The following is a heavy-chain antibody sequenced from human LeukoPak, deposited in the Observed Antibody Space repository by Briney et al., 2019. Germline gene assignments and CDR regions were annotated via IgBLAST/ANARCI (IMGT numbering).Heavy chain of an antibody. J-gene: IGHJ6*03. CDR2: IYYTGNT. CDR3: ARHKVSSWPNYYLDV. CDR1: GGSISSYY. D-gene: IGHD6-13*01. V-gene: IGHV4-59*08. Sequence: SETLSLTCTVSGGSISSYYWSWIRQPPGKGLEWIGYIYYTGNTNYNPSLKSRVTIPVDTSNNQFSLKLSSVTAADTAVYYCARHKVSSWPNYYLDVWGKGTTVTVSS.